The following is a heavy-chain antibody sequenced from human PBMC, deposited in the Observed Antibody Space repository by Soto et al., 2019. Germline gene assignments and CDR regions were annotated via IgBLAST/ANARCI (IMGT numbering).Heavy chain of an antibody. Sequence: GESLKISCKGSGYSFTSYWIGWVRQMPGKGLEWMGIIYPGDSDTRYGPSFQGQVTISADKSISTAYLQWSSLKASDTSMYYCAKSTVIDAFDIWGQGTMVTVAS. CDR3: AKSTVIDAFDI. CDR1: GYSFTSYW. V-gene: IGHV5-51*01. D-gene: IGHD4-17*01. J-gene: IGHJ3*02. CDR2: IYPGDSDT.